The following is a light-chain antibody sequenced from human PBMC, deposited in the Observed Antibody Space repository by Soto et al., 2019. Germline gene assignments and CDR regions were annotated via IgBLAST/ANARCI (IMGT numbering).Light chain of an antibody. CDR1: QSIGTY. V-gene: IGKV3-20*01. Sequence: EIILTQSPGTLSLSPGERATLSCRASQSIGTYLAWYQQRPGQAPGLLIYTVSTRATGIPDRFSGSGSGTDFTLTISGLEPEDFAVYYCQHYGDSRRTFGQGTKLEIK. CDR3: QHYGDSRRT. J-gene: IGKJ2*02. CDR2: TVS.